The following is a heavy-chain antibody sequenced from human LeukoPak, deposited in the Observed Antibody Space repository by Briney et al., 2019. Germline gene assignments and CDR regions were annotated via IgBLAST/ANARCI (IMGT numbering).Heavy chain of an antibody. CDR2: IKQDGVEQ. CDR1: GFTVSSYW. J-gene: IGHJ5*02. V-gene: IGHV3-7*05. CDR3: ARISQRSFDP. Sequence: GGPLRLSCAASGFTVSSYWMSWVRQAPGKGLEWGANIKQDGVEQYYVDSVEGRFTISRDNAKSSLFLQMNSLRAEDTAVYYCARISQRSFDPCGQGTLVTVSS. D-gene: IGHD2-15*01.